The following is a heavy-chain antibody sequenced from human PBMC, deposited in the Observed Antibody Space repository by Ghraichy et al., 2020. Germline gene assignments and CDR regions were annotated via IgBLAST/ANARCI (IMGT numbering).Heavy chain of an antibody. V-gene: IGHV4-34*01. CDR1: GGSFSDYS. J-gene: IGHJ6*02. Sequence: SETLSLTCAVYGGSFSDYSWTWIRQPPGKGLECIGEINHSGSTNYKPSHKSRVTISIDTSRKQFSLKLSSVTAADTAVYYCARATIRYAMDVWGQGTTVTVSS. CDR2: INHSGST. D-gene: IGHD5-12*01. CDR3: ARATIRYAMDV.